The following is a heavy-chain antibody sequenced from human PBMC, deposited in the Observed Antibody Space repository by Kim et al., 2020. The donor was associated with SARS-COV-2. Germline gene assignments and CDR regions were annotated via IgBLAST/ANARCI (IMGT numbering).Heavy chain of an antibody. Sequence: IYYADSVRGRFPISRDNEKNSLFLQMNSLRAEDTAVYYCARGPNYSPFDYWGQGTLVTVSS. V-gene: IGHV3-48*03. J-gene: IGHJ4*02. CDR3: ARGPNYSPFDY. D-gene: IGHD4-4*01. CDR2: I.